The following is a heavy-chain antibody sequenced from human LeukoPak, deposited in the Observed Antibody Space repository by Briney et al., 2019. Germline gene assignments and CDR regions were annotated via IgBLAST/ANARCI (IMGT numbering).Heavy chain of an antibody. CDR2: IKQDGSGK. Sequence: GGSLRLSCAASGFTFSSYWMSWVRKAPGQGLGWVANIKQDGSGKYYVDSVEGRFTISRDNAKNSLYLQMNSLRAEDTAVYYCAREYYDSSGSYPGTYRLRYFDYWGQGTLVTVSS. V-gene: IGHV3-7*01. D-gene: IGHD3-22*01. CDR1: GFTFSSYW. CDR3: AREYYDSSGSYPGTYRLRYFDY. J-gene: IGHJ4*02.